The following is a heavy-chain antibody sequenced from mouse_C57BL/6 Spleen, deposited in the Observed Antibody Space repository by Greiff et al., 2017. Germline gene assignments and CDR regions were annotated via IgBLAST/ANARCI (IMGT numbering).Heavy chain of an antibody. CDR3: TTQTGTAWFAY. D-gene: IGHD4-1*01. V-gene: IGHV14-4*01. CDR2: IDPENGDT. J-gene: IGHJ3*01. CDR1: GFNIKDDY. Sequence: VQLKQSGAELVRPGASVKLSCTASGFNIKDDYMHWVKQRPEQGLEWIGWIDPENGDTEYASKFQGKATITADTSSNTAYLQLSSLTSEDTAVYYCTTQTGTAWFAYWGQGTLVTVSA.